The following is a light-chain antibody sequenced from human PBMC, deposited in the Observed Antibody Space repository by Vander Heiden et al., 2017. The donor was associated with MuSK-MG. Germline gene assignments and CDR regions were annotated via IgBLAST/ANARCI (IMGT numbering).Light chain of an antibody. CDR3: HRRWNWPQT. Sequence: EIVLTQAPATLSLSPGEGASLSCRASQSVSTYLAWYQQKPGQPPRLLIYDTSRSAAAIPARFSGSGSGTDFTLSISSLESEDFAVYYCHRRWNWPQTFGQGTKLEIK. V-gene: IGKV3-11*01. J-gene: IGKJ2*01. CDR1: QSVSTY. CDR2: DTS.